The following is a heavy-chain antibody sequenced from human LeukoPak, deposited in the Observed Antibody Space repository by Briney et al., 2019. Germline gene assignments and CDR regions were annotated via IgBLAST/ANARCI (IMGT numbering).Heavy chain of an antibody. D-gene: IGHD4-23*01. Sequence: SVKVSCKASGGTFSSYAISWVRQAPGQGLEWMGRIIPILGIANYAQKFQGRVTITADKSTSTAYMELSSLRSEDTAVYYCARVFYGGDSDYWGQGTLVTVSS. CDR1: GGTFSSYA. J-gene: IGHJ4*02. V-gene: IGHV1-69*04. CDR2: IIPILGIA. CDR3: ARVFYGGDSDY.